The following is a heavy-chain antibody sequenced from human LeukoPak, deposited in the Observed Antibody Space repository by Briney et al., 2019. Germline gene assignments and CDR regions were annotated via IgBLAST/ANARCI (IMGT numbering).Heavy chain of an antibody. J-gene: IGHJ4*01. CDR3: ASTYDSSGYYGDY. CDR1: GGSFSGYY. D-gene: IGHD3-22*01. CDR2: INHSGST. Sequence: SETLSLTCAVYGGSFSGYYWSWIRQPPGKGLEWIGEINHSGSTNYNPSLKSRVTISVDTSKNQFSLKLISVTAADTAVYYCASTYDSSGYYGDYWGQGTLVTVYS. V-gene: IGHV4-34*01.